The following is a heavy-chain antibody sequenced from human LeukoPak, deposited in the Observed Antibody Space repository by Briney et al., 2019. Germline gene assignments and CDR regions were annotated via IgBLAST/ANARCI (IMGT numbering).Heavy chain of an antibody. D-gene: IGHD6-19*01. J-gene: IGHJ4*02. Sequence: GGSLRLSCATSGFTFSSYGMHWVRQAPGKGLEWVAFIRYDGSNKDYVDSVKGRFTISRDNSKNTLYLQMNSLRAEDTAVYYCAKGERGWYVSVRWGQGTLVTVSS. CDR1: GFTFSSYG. CDR3: AKGERGWYVSVR. V-gene: IGHV3-30*02. CDR2: IRYDGSNK.